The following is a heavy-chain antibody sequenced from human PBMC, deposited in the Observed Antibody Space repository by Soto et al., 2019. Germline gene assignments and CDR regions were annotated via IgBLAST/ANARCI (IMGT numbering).Heavy chain of an antibody. D-gene: IGHD5-18*01. CDR2: ISAYNGNT. CDR1: GYTFTSYG. V-gene: IGHV1-18*01. J-gene: IGHJ6*02. CDR3: AGDSYSYGKDYYYYGMDV. Sequence: ASVKVSCKGSGYTFTSYGISWVRQAPGQGREWMGWISAYNGNTNYAQKLQGRVTMTTDTSTSTAYMELRSLRSDDTAVYYCAGDSYSYGKDYYYYGMDVWGQGTTVTVSS.